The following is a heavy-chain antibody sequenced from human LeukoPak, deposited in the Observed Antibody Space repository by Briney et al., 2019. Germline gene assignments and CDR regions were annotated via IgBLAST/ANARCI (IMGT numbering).Heavy chain of an antibody. CDR1: GFTFSSYA. CDR3: AKDGLGYSSRWYIFDY. Sequence: GGSLRLSCAASGFTFSSYAMSWVRQAPGKGLEWVSAISGSGGSTYYADSVKGRFTISRDNSKNTLYLQMNSLRAEDTAVYYCAKDGLGYSSRWYIFDYWGQGTLVTVSS. J-gene: IGHJ4*02. V-gene: IGHV3-23*01. CDR2: ISGSGGST. D-gene: IGHD6-13*01.